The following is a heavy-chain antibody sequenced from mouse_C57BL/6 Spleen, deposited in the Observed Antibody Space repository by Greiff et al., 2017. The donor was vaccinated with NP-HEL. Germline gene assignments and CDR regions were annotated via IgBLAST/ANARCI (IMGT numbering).Heavy chain of an antibody. J-gene: IGHJ3*01. D-gene: IGHD2-4*01. V-gene: IGHV1-42*01. CDR1: GYSFTGYY. CDR2: INPSTGGT. Sequence: VQLQQSGPELVKPGASVKISCKASGYSFTGYYMNWVKQSPEKSLEWIGEINPSTGGTTYNQKFKAKATLTVDKSSSTAYMQRKSLTSEDSAVYYCARYAPYDYDGAWFAYWGQGTLVTVSA. CDR3: ARYAPYDYDGAWFAY.